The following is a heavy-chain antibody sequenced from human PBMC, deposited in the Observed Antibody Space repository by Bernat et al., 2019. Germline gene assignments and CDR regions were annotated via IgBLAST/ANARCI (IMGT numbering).Heavy chain of an antibody. CDR1: GFTFSTYA. Sequence: QVQLVESGGGVVQPGRSLRLSCAASGFTFSTYAMHWVRQAPGKGLEWVAVISYDGSNKYYADSVKGRFTISRDNSKNTLYLQMNSLRAEDTAVYYCASFAPGFSYYCYYMDVWGKGTTVTVSS. CDR3: ASFAPGFSYYCYYMDV. D-gene: IGHD3-9*01. J-gene: IGHJ6*03. V-gene: IGHV3-30-3*01. CDR2: ISYDGSNK.